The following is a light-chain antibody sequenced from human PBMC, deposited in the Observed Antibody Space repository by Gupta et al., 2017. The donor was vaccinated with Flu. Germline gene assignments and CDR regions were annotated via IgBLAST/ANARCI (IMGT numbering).Light chain of an antibody. CDR1: QSISSY. CDR2: AAS. J-gene: IGKJ4*01. V-gene: IGKV1-39*01. Sequence: DIQMTQSPSSLSASVGDRVTITCRASQSISSYVNWYQHKPGKAPKLLIYAASSLQSGVPSRFSGSGSGTDFTLTVSSLQPEDFATYYCQQSDSTPLTFGGGTKVEIK. CDR3: QQSDSTPLT.